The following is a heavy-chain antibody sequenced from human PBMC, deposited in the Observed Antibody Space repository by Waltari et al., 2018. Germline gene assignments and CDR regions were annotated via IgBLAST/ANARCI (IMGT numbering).Heavy chain of an antibody. CDR3: ARGDGYYYDSSGPVGAFDI. Sequence: QVQLQQWGAGLLKPSETLSLTCAVYGGSFSGYYWSWIRQPTGKGLEWIGEINHSGSTNYNPSLKSRVTISVDTSKNQFSLKLSSVTAADTAVYYCARGDGYYYDSSGPVGAFDIWGQGTMVTVSS. J-gene: IGHJ3*02. D-gene: IGHD3-22*01. CDR1: GGSFSGYY. CDR2: INHSGST. V-gene: IGHV4-34*01.